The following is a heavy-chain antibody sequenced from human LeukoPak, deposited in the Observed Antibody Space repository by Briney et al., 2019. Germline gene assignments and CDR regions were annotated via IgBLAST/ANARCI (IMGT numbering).Heavy chain of an antibody. CDR1: GFTFSSYA. CDR3: ARDGRLLGSYDSCYDV. J-gene: IGHJ4*02. V-gene: IGHV3-23*01. Sequence: SGGSLRLSCAASGFTFSSYATGWVRQAPGKGLEWVSGISGRGGSTYYADSVKGRLTISRDNSKNTLYLQMNSLRAEDTAVYYCARDGRLLGSYDSCYDVWGQGTLVTVSS. CDR2: ISGRGGST. D-gene: IGHD3-9*01.